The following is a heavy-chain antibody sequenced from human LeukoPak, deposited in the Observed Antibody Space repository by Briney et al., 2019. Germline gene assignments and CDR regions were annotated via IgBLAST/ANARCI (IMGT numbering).Heavy chain of an antibody. CDR1: GGSISSSSYY. D-gene: IGHD3-16*01. V-gene: IGHV4-39*07. CDR2: IYYSGST. CDR3: ARATDYEPFDY. Sequence: SETLSLTCTVSGGSISSSSYYWGWIRQPPRKGLEWIGSIYYSGSTYYNPSLKSRVTISVDTSKNQFSLKLSSVTAADTAVYYCARATDYEPFDYWGQGTLVTVSS. J-gene: IGHJ4*02.